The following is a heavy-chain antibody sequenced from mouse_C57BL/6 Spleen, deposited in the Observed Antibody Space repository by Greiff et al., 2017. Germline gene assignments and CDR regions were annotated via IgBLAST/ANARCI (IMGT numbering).Heavy chain of an antibody. CDR3: VRGYDGYAMDY. D-gene: IGHD2-3*01. V-gene: IGHV10-1*01. Sequence: EVQRVESGGGLVQPKGSLKLSCAASGFSFNTYAMNWVRQAPGKGLEWVARIRSKSSNYATYYADSVKDRFTISRDDSESMLYLHMNNLKTEDTAMYYCVRGYDGYAMDYWGQGTSVTVSS. CDR2: IRSKSSNYAT. CDR1: GFSFNTYA. J-gene: IGHJ4*01.